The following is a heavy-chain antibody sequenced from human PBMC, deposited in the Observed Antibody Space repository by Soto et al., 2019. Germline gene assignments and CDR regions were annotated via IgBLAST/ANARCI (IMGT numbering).Heavy chain of an antibody. Sequence: ASVKVSCKASGYSFANYDINWVRQATGQRLEWMGWMNPDSGNTGYAQKFQGRVTMTRDTSSSTAYMELSSLRSDDTAVYFCAKTYCNSATCYSGIFDSWGQGTLVTVSS. V-gene: IGHV1-8*01. D-gene: IGHD2-2*02. J-gene: IGHJ4*02. CDR1: GYSFANYD. CDR3: AKTYCNSATCYSGIFDS. CDR2: MNPDSGNT.